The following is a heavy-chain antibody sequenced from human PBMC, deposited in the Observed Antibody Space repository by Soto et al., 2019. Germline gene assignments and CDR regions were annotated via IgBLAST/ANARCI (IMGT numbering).Heavy chain of an antibody. V-gene: IGHV4-39*01. CDR3: ARLVTDYDFWSGYQGVDYYYYMDV. Sequence: SETLSLTCTVSCGSISSSSYYWGWVRPPPGKGVEGVGRIYYSGSTYYNPSLKSRVTISVDTSKNQFSLKLSSVTAADTAVYYCARLVTDYDFWSGYQGVDYYYYMDVWGKGTTVTVSS. CDR2: IYYSGST. CDR1: CGSISSSSYY. J-gene: IGHJ6*03. D-gene: IGHD3-3*01.